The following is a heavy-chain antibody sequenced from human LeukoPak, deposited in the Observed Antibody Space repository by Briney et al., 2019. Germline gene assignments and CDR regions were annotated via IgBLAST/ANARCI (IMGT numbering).Heavy chain of an antibody. Sequence: GGSLRLSCAASGFIFSSFGMHWVRQAPGKGLEWVAFIQDDESNKFYADSVKGRFTISRDNAKNSLYLQMNSLRAEDTAVYYCARVSHGYYYDSSGYYFDYWGQGTLVTVSS. CDR1: GFIFSSFG. CDR2: IQDDESNK. CDR3: ARVSHGYYYDSSGYYFDY. D-gene: IGHD3-22*01. V-gene: IGHV3-30*02. J-gene: IGHJ4*02.